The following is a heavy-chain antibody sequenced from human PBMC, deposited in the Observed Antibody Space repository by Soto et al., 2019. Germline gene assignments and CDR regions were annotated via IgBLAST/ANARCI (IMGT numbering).Heavy chain of an antibody. V-gene: IGHV1-46*01. CDR1: GYTFTSYY. Sequence: ASVKVSCKASGYTFTSYYMHWVRQAPGQGLEWMGIINPSGGSTSYAQKFQGRVTMTRDTSTSTVYMELSSLRSEDTAVYYCARESPQPGGSGSYYNMPHYYYGMDVWGQGTTVTVS. CDR2: INPSGGST. D-gene: IGHD3-10*01. J-gene: IGHJ6*02. CDR3: ARESPQPGGSGSYYNMPHYYYGMDV.